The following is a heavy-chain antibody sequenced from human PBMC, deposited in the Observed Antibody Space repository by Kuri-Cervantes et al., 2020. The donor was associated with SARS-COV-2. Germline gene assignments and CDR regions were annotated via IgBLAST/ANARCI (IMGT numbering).Heavy chain of an antibody. V-gene: IGHV4-61*01. J-gene: IGHJ5*02. CDR2: IYYSGST. CDR1: GGSVSSGSYY. D-gene: IGHD1-26*01. CDR3: ATVVGATNFDP. Sequence: SETLSLTCTVSGGSVSSGSYYWSWIRQPPGKGLEWIGYIYYSGSTNYNPSLKSRVTISVDTSKNQFSLKLSSVTAADTAVHYCATVVGATNFDPWGQGTLVTVSS.